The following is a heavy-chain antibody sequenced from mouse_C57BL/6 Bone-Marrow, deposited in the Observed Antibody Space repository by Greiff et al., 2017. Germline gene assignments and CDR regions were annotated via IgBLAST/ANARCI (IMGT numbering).Heavy chain of an antibody. J-gene: IGHJ4*01. V-gene: IGHV1-59*01. CDR2: IDPSDSYT. CDR1: GYTFTSYW. D-gene: IGHD1-1*01. Sequence: VQLQQPGAELVRPGTSVKLSCKASGYTFTSYWMHWVKQRPGQGLEWIGVIDPSDSYTNYNQQFKGKATLTVDTSSSTAYMQLSSLTSEDSAVYYCARAHYYGSHYYYAMDYWGQGTSVTVSS. CDR3: ARAHYYGSHYYYAMDY.